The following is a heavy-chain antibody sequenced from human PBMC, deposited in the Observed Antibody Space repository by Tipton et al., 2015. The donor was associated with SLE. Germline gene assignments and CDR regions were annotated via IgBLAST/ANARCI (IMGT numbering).Heavy chain of an antibody. CDR1: GFTFSSYG. V-gene: IGHV3-33*08. D-gene: IGHD6-13*01. J-gene: IGHJ4*02. CDR2: IWYDGSNK. Sequence: SLRLSCAASGFTFSSYGMHWVRQAPGKGLEWVAVIWYDGSNKYYADSVKGRFTISRDNSKNTLYLQMNSLRAEDTAVYYCARAPGWSSSWYGGAVANYFDYWGQGTLVTVSS. CDR3: ARAPGWSSSWYGGAVANYFDY.